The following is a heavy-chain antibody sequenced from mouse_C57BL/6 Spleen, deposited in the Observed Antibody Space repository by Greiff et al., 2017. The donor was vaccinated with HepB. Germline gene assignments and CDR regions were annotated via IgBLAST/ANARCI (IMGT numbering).Heavy chain of an antibody. CDR1: GFTFSSYA. D-gene: IGHD2-1*01. Sequence: EVKLVESGGGLVKPGGSLKLSCAASGFTFSSYAMSWVRQTPEKRLEWVATISDGGSYTYYPDNVKGRFTISRDNAKNNLYLQMSHLKSEDTAMYYCARAPIYYGNYVDYWGQGTTLTVSS. J-gene: IGHJ2*01. V-gene: IGHV5-4*03. CDR3: ARAPIYYGNYVDY. CDR2: ISDGGSYT.